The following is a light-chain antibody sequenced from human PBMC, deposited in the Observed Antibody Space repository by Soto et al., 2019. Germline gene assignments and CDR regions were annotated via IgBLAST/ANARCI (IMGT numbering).Light chain of an antibody. J-gene: IGKJ1*01. V-gene: IGKV2-30*02. CDR2: KVS. CDR3: MQLIRWAWT. Sequence: EVVLTQSPLSLPVTLGQPASISCRSSESLLHSEGNTYLSCCQQRPGQSPRRLLYKVSNRDSGVSARLRGSGSGADFTVDISGVEAEDVGVYYCMQLIRWAWTVGQGTKVEIK. CDR1: ESLLHSEGNTY.